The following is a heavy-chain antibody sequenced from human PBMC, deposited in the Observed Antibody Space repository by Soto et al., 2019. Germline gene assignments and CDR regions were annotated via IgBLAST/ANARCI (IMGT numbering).Heavy chain of an antibody. CDR2: ISYDGSNK. CDR1: GFTFSSYA. J-gene: IGHJ6*02. V-gene: IGHV3-30-3*01. Sequence: GGSLRLSCAASGFTFSSYAMHWVRQAPGKGLEWVAVISYDGSNKYYADSVKGRFTISRDNSKNTLYLQMNSLRAEDTAVYYCARDLESSSSFFYYYYYGMDVWGQGTTVTVSS. D-gene: IGHD6-6*01. CDR3: ARDLESSSSFFYYYYYGMDV.